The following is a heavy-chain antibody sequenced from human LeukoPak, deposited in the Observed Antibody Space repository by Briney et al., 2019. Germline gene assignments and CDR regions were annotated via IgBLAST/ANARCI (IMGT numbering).Heavy chain of an antibody. CDR3: AKSMTLQWRGFFDH. J-gene: IGHJ2*01. V-gene: IGHV3-23*01. CDR1: GFTFSTYA. D-gene: IGHD6-19*01. CDR2: ISDGGANT. Sequence: GGSLRLSCAASGFTFSTYAMSWVRQAPGKGLEWVSTISDGGANTYYADSVRGRFTISRDNSKNTLYPQKNSLRADDTAIYYCAKSMTLQWRGFFDHWGRGTHVTVSS.